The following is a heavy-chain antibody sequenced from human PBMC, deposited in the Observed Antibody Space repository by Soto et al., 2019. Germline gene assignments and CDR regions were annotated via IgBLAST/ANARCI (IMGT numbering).Heavy chain of an antibody. CDR3: ARHQRFWSGYYTDWFAP. CDR2: IYYSGST. V-gene: IGHV4-59*01. Sequence: SETLSLTCTVLGGSISSYYWSWIRQPPGKGLEWIGYIYYSGSTNYNPSLKSRVTISVDTSKNQFSLKLSSVTAADTAVYYCARHQRFWSGYYTDWFAPWGQGTLVTVSS. CDR1: GGSISSYY. D-gene: IGHD3-3*01. J-gene: IGHJ5*02.